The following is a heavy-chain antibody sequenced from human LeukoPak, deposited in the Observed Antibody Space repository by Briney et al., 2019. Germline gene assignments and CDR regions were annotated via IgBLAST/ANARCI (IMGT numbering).Heavy chain of an antibody. CDR2: ISVRSNYI. Sequence: GGSLRLSCAASGYTFSSFSINWVRQAPGKGLEWVSSISVRSNYIYYADSVRGRFSISRDDARDSLYLQMNSLRAEDTAVYYCVRLRRDSDTSGYYYYYDFWGQGTLVTVSS. D-gene: IGHD3-22*01. V-gene: IGHV3-21*01. J-gene: IGHJ4*02. CDR3: VRLRRDSDTSGYYYYYDF. CDR1: GYTFSSFS.